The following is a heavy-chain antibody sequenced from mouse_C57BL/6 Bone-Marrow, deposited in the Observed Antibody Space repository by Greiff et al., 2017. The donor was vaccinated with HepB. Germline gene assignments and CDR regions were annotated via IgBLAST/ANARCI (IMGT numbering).Heavy chain of an antibody. Sequence: VQLQQSGPVLVKPGASVKMSCKASGYTFTDYYMNWVKQSHGKSLEWIGVINPYNGGTSYNQKFKGKATLTVDKSSSTAYMELNSLTSEDSAVYYCARWHYGSSYPFDYWGQGTTLTVSS. D-gene: IGHD1-1*01. CDR2: INPYNGGT. CDR1: GYTFTDYY. CDR3: ARWHYGSSYPFDY. J-gene: IGHJ2*01. V-gene: IGHV1-19*01.